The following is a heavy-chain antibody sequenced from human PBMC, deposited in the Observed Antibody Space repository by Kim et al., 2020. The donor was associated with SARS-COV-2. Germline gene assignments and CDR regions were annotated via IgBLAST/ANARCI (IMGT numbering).Heavy chain of an antibody. Sequence: GGSLRLSCAASGFTFSDYYMSWIRQAPGKGLEWVSYITGSSTYTNYADSVKGRFSISRDNTRNSLYLQMNSLRAEDTAVYYCARYMTPTSGSWFDPWGQGTLVTVSS. CDR2: ITGSSTYT. J-gene: IGHJ5*02. V-gene: IGHV3-11*03. CDR1: GFTFSDYY. CDR3: ARYMTPTSGSWFDP. D-gene: IGHD3-10*01.